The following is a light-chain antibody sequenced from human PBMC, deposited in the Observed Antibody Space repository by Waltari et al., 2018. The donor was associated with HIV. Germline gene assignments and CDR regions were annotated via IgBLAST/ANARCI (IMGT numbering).Light chain of an antibody. J-gene: IGKJ4*01. Sequence: LSCRASQSVSSNLAWYQQKPGQAPRLLIYGASTRATGIPARFSGSGSGTEFTLTISSLQSEDFAVYYCQQYNNWPLTFGGGTKVEIK. CDR1: QSVSSN. CDR2: GAS. V-gene: IGKV3-15*01. CDR3: QQYNNWPLT.